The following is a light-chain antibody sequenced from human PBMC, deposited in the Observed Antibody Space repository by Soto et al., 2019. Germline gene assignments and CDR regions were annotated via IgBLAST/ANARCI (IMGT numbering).Light chain of an antibody. J-gene: IGKJ1*01. CDR2: DAS. CDR3: QQYGSSPRT. Sequence: EIVLTQSPGTLSLSPGERATLSCMASQSVSNNFLAWYQQKPGQAPRLLVFDASKRPTGIPDRFSGSGSGTDFTLTISRVEPEDFAVYYCQQYGSSPRTFGHGTKVDIK. V-gene: IGKV3-20*01. CDR1: QSVSNNF.